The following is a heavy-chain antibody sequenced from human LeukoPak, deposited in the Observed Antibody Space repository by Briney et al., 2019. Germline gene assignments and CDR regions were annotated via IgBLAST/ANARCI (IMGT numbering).Heavy chain of an antibody. Sequence: GESLKISCKGSGYSFTSYWIGWVGQMPGKGLDWMGIIYPSDSDTRYSPSFQGQVTISADKSISTAQLQWSSLKASDTAMYYCARIMSEQWLAIDYWGQGTLVTVSS. V-gene: IGHV5-51*01. J-gene: IGHJ4*02. D-gene: IGHD6-19*01. CDR2: IYPSDSDT. CDR1: GYSFTSYW. CDR3: ARIMSEQWLAIDY.